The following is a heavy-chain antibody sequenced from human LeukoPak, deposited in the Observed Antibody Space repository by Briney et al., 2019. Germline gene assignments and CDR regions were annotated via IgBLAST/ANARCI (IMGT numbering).Heavy chain of an antibody. J-gene: IGHJ4*02. D-gene: IGHD6-13*01. CDR2: INWNGGST. V-gene: IGHV3-20*01. CDR3: ARGAAGTPPLYYFDY. Sequence: PGGSLRLSCAASGFTFSSYAMSWVRQAPGKGLEWVSGINWNGGSTGYADSVKGRFTISRDNAKNSLYLQMNSLRVEDTALYHCARGAAGTPPLYYFDYWGQGTLVTVSS. CDR1: GFTFSSYA.